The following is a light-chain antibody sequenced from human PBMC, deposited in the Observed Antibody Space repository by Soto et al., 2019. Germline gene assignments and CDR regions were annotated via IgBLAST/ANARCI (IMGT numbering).Light chain of an antibody. CDR3: QQSYSTLTWT. CDR2: AAS. Sequence: DIQMTQSPSSLSASVGDRVTVTCRASQSISSYLNWYQQIPGKAPKLMIYAASSLQSGVPSRFSGSGSGTDFTLTISSLQPEDFATYYCQQSYSTLTWTFGQGTKVEIK. CDR1: QSISSY. J-gene: IGKJ1*01. V-gene: IGKV1-39*01.